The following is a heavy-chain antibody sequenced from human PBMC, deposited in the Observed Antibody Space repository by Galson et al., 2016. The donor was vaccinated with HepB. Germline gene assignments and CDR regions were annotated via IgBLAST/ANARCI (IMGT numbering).Heavy chain of an antibody. V-gene: IGHV1-18*01. J-gene: IGHJ4*02. CDR3: ARDGYSYDSGSRTRFDY. CDR2: ISVYNGDT. Sequence: SVKVSCKASGYSFTIYGISWLRQAPGQGPEWMGWISVYNGDTNYAQKLQGRLTMTTDTSTSTAYMELRSLRSDDTAVYYCARDGYSYDSGSRTRFDYWGQGTLVTVSS. D-gene: IGHD3-10*01. CDR1: GYSFTIYG.